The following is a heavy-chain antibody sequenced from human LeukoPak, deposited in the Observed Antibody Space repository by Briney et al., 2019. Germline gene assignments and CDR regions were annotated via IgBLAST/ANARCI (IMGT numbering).Heavy chain of an antibody. CDR2: IYSSGNT. CDR1: GGSISSYY. CDR3: ARSPRGSGSSTLLGVAFDL. D-gene: IGHD3-10*01. V-gene: IGHV4-4*07. J-gene: IGHJ3*01. Sequence: SSETLSLTCTVSGGSISSYYWSWIRQPAGKGLEWIGRIYSSGNTNYNPSLKSRVTISVDTSKNQFSLKLTSVSAEDTAVYYCARSPRGSGSSTLLGVAFDLWSHGTKVAVSS.